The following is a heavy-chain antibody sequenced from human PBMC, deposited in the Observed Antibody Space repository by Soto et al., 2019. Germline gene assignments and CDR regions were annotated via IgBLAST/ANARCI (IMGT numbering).Heavy chain of an antibody. CDR1: GGSISPYY. Sequence: ASETLSITCTVSGGSISPYYWSWIRQPPGKGLEWIGYVYYSGNTNYNPSLESRVTISVDTSRNRFSLNLTSATAADTAVYYCARKGAAASYAHYYMDVWGRGTAVTVSS. D-gene: IGHD6-13*01. CDR3: ARKGAAASYAHYYMDV. V-gene: IGHV4-59*01. J-gene: IGHJ6*03. CDR2: VYYSGNT.